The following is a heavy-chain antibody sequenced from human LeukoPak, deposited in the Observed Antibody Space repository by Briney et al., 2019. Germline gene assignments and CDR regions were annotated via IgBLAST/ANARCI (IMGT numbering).Heavy chain of an antibody. V-gene: IGHV3-30*03. CDR3: ASSPETYDSSGQWADAFDI. D-gene: IGHD3-22*01. Sequence: PGRSLRLSCAASGFTFSSYGMHWVRQAPGKGLEWVAVISYDGSNKYYADSVKGRFTISRDNSKNTLYLQMNSLRAEDTAVYYCASSPETYDSSGQWADAFDIWGQGTMVTVSS. J-gene: IGHJ3*02. CDR2: ISYDGSNK. CDR1: GFTFSSYG.